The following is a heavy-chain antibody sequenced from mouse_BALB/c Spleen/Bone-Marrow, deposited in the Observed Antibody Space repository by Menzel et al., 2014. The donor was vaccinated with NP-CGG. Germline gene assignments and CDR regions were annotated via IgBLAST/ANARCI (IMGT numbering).Heavy chain of an antibody. V-gene: IGHV5-17*02. Sequence: EVKLVESGGGLVQPGGSRKVSCAAPGLTFSSFGMHWVRQAPEKGLEWVAYISSGSSTIYYADTVKGRFTISRDNPKNSLFLQIHSLRSEDTAMYYCARSTMITTGYYYAMDYWGQGTSVTVSS. D-gene: IGHD2-4*01. J-gene: IGHJ4*01. CDR2: ISSGSSTI. CDR1: GLTFSSFG. CDR3: ARSTMITTGYYYAMDY.